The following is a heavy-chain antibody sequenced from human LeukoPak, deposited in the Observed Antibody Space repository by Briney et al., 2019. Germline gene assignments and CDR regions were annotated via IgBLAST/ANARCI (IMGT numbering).Heavy chain of an antibody. V-gene: IGHV3-23*01. CDR2: IGGSGDST. CDR1: GFTVSSNY. Sequence: GGSLRLSCAASGFTVSSNYMSWVRQAPGNGLEWVSAIGGSGDSTCYADSVEGRFTISRDNSENTLYLQMNNLRADDTAVYYCAKAVSGNDKGWCFDLWGRGTLVTVSS. D-gene: IGHD1-26*01. J-gene: IGHJ2*01. CDR3: AKAVSGNDKGWCFDL.